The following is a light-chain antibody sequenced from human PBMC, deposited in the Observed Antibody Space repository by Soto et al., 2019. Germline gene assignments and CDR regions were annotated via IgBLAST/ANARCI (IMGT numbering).Light chain of an antibody. J-gene: IGKJ1*01. CDR2: AAS. CDR3: QQYNSYPWT. CDR1: QTIYSY. V-gene: IGKV1-5*01. Sequence: DIQMTQSPSTLSASVGDRVTISCRATQTIYSYLAWYQQKPGKPPNLLIYAASTLQSGVPSRFSGSGSGTEFTLTISSLQPDDFATYYCQQYNSYPWTFGQGTKVDIK.